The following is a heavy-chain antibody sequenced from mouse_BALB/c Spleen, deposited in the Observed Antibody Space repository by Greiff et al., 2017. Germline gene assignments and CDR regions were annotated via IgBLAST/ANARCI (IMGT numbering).Heavy chain of an antibody. D-gene: IGHD2-14*01. CDR2: IYPYNGGT. J-gene: IGHJ3*01. CDR1: GYTFTDYN. Sequence: EVQLQQSGPELVKPGASVKISCKASGYTFTDYNMHWVKQSHGKSLEWIGYIYPYNGGTGYNQKFKSKATLTVDNSSSTAYMELRSLTSEDSAVYYCARYGRYDGIFAYWGQGTLVTVSA. V-gene: IGHV1S29*02. CDR3: ARYGRYDGIFAY.